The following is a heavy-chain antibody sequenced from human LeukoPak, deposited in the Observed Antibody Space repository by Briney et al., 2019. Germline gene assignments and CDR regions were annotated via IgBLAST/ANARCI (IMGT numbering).Heavy chain of an antibody. CDR2: IDYSGST. Sequence: SETLSLTCTVSGGSISNYYWNWIRQPPGKGLEWIGYIDYSGSTNYNPSLKSRVTISVDTSKNQFSLKLSSVTAADTAVYYCARTTMVRGTYYMDVWGKGTTVTISS. J-gene: IGHJ6*03. CDR1: GGSISNYY. D-gene: IGHD3-10*01. V-gene: IGHV4-59*01. CDR3: ARTTMVRGTYYMDV.